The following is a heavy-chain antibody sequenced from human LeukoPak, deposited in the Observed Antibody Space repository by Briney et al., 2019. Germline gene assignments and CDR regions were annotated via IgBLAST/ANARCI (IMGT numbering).Heavy chain of an antibody. J-gene: IGHJ4*02. CDR1: GFTVSSNY. V-gene: IGHV3-53*01. CDR2: IYSGGST. CDR3: AGSTFGEPLGY. D-gene: IGHD3-10*01. Sequence: GGSLRFSCAASGFTVSSNYMSWVRQAPGKGLEWVSVIYSGGSTYYADSVKGRFTISRDNSKNTLYLQMNSLRAEDTAVYYCAGSTFGEPLGYWGQGTLVTVSS.